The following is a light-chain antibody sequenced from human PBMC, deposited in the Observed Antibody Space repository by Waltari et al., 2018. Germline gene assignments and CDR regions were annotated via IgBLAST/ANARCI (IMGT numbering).Light chain of an antibody. V-gene: IGKV3-15*01. J-gene: IGKJ2*01. CDR1: QSVSSN. Sequence: EIVMTQSPATLSVSPGERATLSCRASQSVSSNLAWYQQKPGQAPRLLIYGASTRATGIPARFSGSGSGTEFTLTISSLQSEDFAVYYCQQLNSFPRTFGQGTRLEIK. CDR3: QQLNSFPRT. CDR2: GAS.